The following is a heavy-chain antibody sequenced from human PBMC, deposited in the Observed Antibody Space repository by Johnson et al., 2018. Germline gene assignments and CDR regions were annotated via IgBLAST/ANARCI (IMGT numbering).Heavy chain of an antibody. V-gene: IGHV3-9*01. J-gene: IGHJ6*03. CDR3: AKGVAAGEYYYYYYYMDV. CDR1: GFTFDDYA. D-gene: IGHD6-13*01. Sequence: VQLVQSGGGLVQXGRSLRLXCAASGFTFDDYAMHWVRQAPGKGLEWVSGISWNSGSIGYADSVKGRFTISRDNAKNSLYLQMNSLRAEDTAVYYCAKGVAAGEYYYYYYYMDVWGKGTTVTVSS. CDR2: ISWNSGSI.